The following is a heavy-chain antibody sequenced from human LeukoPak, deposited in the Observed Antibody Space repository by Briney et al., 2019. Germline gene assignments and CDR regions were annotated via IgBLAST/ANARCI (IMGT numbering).Heavy chain of an antibody. D-gene: IGHD2-2*01. CDR2: IKPDGSEK. V-gene: IGHV3-7*01. CDR3: SGRDSSRSPRAY. Sequence: GGSLRLSCAASGLTFTDFWMNWVRQAPGRGLEWAANIKPDGSEKYYVDSVKGRFAISRDNAKNEVYLETNSLRAEDTGVYYCSGRDSSRSPRAYWGQGTLVSVSS. CDR1: GLTFTDFW. J-gene: IGHJ4*02.